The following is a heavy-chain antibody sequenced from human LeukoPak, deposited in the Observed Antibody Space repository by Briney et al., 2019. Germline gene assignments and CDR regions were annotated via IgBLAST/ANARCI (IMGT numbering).Heavy chain of an antibody. J-gene: IGHJ4*02. V-gene: IGHV3-74*01. CDR2: IDPDGNT. D-gene: IGHD2/OR15-2a*01. Sequence: PGGSLRLSCAASGFTLSNSWMHWVRQAPGKGLVWVSRIDPDGNTDYADSVKGRFTISRDNAKNTLYLQMNNLRAEDTAVYRCARDVRGPHDFWGQGTLVTVSS. CDR1: GFTLSNSW. CDR3: ARDVRGPHDF.